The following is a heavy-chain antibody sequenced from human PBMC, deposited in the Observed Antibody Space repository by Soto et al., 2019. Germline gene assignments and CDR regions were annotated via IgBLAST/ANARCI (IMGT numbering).Heavy chain of an antibody. CDR3: AKDRYCSGGSCLNFYGMDV. V-gene: IGHV3-30*18. Sequence: PGGSLRLSCAASGFIFSSYGMHWVRQAPGKGLDWVAVISYDVSNKYYADSVKGRFTISRDNSKNTLYLQMNSLRAEDTAVYYCAKDRYCSGGSCLNFYGMDVWGQGTKVTVSS. J-gene: IGHJ6*02. D-gene: IGHD2-15*01. CDR2: ISYDVSNK. CDR1: GFIFSSYG.